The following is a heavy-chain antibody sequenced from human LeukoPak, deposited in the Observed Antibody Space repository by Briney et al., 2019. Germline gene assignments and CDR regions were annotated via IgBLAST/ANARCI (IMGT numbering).Heavy chain of an antibody. CDR2: ISGSGGST. CDR3: AKAFWSGYYTGIDAFDI. V-gene: IGHV3-23*01. CDR1: GFTFSSYA. J-gene: IGHJ3*02. D-gene: IGHD3-3*01. Sequence: GGSLRLSCAASGFTFSSYAMSWVRQAPGKGLEWVSAISGSGGSTYYADSVKGRFTISRDNSKNTLYLQMNSLRAEDTAVYYCAKAFWSGYYTGIDAFDIWGQGTMVTVSS.